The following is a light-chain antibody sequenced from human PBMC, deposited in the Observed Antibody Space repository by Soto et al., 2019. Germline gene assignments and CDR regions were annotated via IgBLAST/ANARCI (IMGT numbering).Light chain of an antibody. CDR3: QQYDKYWT. Sequence: SVSVGGRVNITCRASQTISSWLAWYQQKPGKAPKLLIYKASTLKSGVPSRFSGSGSGTEFTLTISSLQPDDFATYYCQQYDKYWTFGQGTKV. CDR2: KAS. V-gene: IGKV1-5*03. J-gene: IGKJ1*01. CDR1: QTISSW.